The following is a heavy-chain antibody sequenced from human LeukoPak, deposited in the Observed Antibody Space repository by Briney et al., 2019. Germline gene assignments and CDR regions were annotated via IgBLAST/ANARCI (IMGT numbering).Heavy chain of an antibody. D-gene: IGHD3-9*01. J-gene: IGHJ4*02. CDR3: AKDGARYLLTYYFEY. CDR1: GFTLSSHD. V-gene: IGHV3-30*18. CDR2: ISYDGSKQ. Sequence: GGSLRLSCAASGFTLSSHDMHWVRQAPGKGLEWVAAISYDGSKQLYADSVKGRFTISRDNSKNTLNLQMNSLRDEDTAVYYCAKDGARYLLTYYFEYWGQGTLVTVSS.